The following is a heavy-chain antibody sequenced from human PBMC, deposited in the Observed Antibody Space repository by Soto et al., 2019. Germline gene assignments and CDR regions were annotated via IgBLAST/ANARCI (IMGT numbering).Heavy chain of an antibody. J-gene: IGHJ4*02. CDR2: TYYRSNWRH. Sequence: QVHLQQSGPGLVKPSQTLSLTCAISGDSVSSNTAAWNWIRSSPSRGLEWLGRTYYRSNWRHDYAVSVKSRITVNPDTSKNPFSLQLNSVTPDDMAVYYCARGVAGSGFDLWGQGTLVTVSS. CDR1: GDSVSSNTAA. D-gene: IGHD6-19*01. CDR3: ARGVAGSGFDL. V-gene: IGHV6-1*01.